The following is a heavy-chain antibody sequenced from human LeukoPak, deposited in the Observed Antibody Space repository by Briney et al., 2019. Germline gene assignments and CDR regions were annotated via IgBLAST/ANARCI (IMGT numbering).Heavy chain of an antibody. J-gene: IGHJ5*02. CDR1: GFTFSSYA. CDR2: ISDNGDST. Sequence: GGSLRLSCAASGFTFSSYAMTWVRQAPGKGLEWVSGISDNGDSTYYADSVKGRFAISRDNSKNTVFLQMNSLRAEDTAVYYCAKGPAGVFRVFDPWGQGTLVTVSS. D-gene: IGHD2-2*01. V-gene: IGHV3-23*01. CDR3: AKGPAGVFRVFDP.